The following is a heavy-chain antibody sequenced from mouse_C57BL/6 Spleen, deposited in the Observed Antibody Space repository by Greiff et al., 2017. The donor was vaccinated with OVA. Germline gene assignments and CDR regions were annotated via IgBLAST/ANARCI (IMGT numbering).Heavy chain of an antibody. CDR2: ISYDGSN. D-gene: IGHD1-1*01. J-gene: IGHJ4*01. CDR3: ARYYYGSSAMDY. Sequence: EVKLQESGPGLVKPSQSLSLTCSVTGYSITSGYYWNWIRQFPGNKLEWMGYISYDGSNNYNPSLKNRISITRDTSKNQFFLKLNSVTTEDTATYYCARYYYGSSAMDYWGQGTSVTVSS. CDR1: GYSITSGYY. V-gene: IGHV3-6*01.